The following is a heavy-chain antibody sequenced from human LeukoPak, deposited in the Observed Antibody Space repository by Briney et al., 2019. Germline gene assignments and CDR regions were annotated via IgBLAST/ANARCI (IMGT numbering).Heavy chain of an antibody. D-gene: IGHD6-19*01. J-gene: IGHJ4*02. V-gene: IGHV4-39*07. Sequence: SETLSLTCTVSGGSISSSSYYWGWIRQPPGKGLEWIGCIYYSGSTYYNPSLKSRVTISVDTSKNQFSLKLSSVTAADTAVYYCARVREHSSGWYQIYYFDYWGQGTLVTVSS. CDR2: IYYSGST. CDR1: GGSISSSSYY. CDR3: ARVREHSSGWYQIYYFDY.